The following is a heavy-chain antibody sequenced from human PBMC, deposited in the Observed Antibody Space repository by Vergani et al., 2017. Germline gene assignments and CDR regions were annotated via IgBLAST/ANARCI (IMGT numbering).Heavy chain of an antibody. D-gene: IGHD3-22*01. Sequence: QVQLVQSGAEVKKPGASVEVSCKASGYTFTSYDINWVRQATGQGLEWMGWMNPNSGNTGYAQKFQGRVTMTRNTSISTAYMELSSLRSEDTAVYYCARGLYYYDSSGYYYDYYYMDVWGKGTTVTVSS. CDR2: MNPNSGNT. J-gene: IGHJ6*03. CDR1: GYTFTSYD. V-gene: IGHV1-8*01. CDR3: ARGLYYYDSSGYYYDYYYMDV.